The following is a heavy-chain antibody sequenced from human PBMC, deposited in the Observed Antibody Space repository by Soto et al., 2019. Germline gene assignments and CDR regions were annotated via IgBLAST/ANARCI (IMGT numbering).Heavy chain of an antibody. Sequence: SETLSLTCSVSGVSIRSDFWSWIRQPPGKGLEWIGYIYKSGGATIYSPSLKSPVTMSVATSKNKFSLKLTSVTAADTAVYYCVRHNPTDNLNYDFRGQGALVTVSS. CDR1: GVSIRSDF. CDR2: IYKSGGAT. V-gene: IGHV4-59*08. CDR3: VRHNPTDNLNYDF. D-gene: IGHD1-20*01. J-gene: IGHJ4*02.